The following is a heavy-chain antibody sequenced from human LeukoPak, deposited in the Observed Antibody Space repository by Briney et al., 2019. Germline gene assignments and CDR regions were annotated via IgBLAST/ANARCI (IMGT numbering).Heavy chain of an antibody. CDR3: ARAVGPYDY. Sequence: GGSLRLSCSASGFTFSDYVMYWVRQAPGKGLEYVSAISSNGGTTYYADSVKGRFTISRDNSKNTLYLQMNSLRAEDTGVYYCARAVGPYDYWGQGTLVTVSS. V-gene: IGHV3-64*04. J-gene: IGHJ4*02. CDR2: ISSNGGTT. CDR1: GFTFSDYV. D-gene: IGHD3-10*01.